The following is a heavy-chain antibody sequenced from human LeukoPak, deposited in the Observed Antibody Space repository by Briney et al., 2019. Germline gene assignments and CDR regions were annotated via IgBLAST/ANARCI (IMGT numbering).Heavy chain of an antibody. J-gene: IGHJ4*02. Sequence: GESLKISCTGSGSSFTSYWNSWVRPTPPKGQEWRGRIDASDSCTNYSPSFQSHVTISADKSISTAYLQWSSLKAADTAMYYCARGRKRAEVEHFDYWGRGTLITVSA. CDR2: IDASDSCT. V-gene: IGHV5-10-1*01. CDR3: ARGRKRAEVEHFDY. CDR1: GSSFTSYW.